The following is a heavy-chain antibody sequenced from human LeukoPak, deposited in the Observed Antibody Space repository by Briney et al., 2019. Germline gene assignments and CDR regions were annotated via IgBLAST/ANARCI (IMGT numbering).Heavy chain of an antibody. D-gene: IGHD3-10*01. J-gene: IGHJ5*02. V-gene: IGHV4-39*01. CDR2: MFHSGST. CDR1: GGSISTSSYY. Sequence: SETLSLTCTVSGGSISTSSYYWGWIRQPPGKGLEWIGSMFHSGSTYDNPSLRSRVTISVDTSKNQFSLKLSSVTAADTAVYYCARAYGSGSYFHWLDPWGQGTLVTVSS. CDR3: ARAYGSGSYFHWLDP.